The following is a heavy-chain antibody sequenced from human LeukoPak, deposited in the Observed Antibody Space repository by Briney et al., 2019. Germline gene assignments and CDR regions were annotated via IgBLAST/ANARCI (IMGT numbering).Heavy chain of an antibody. Sequence: GGSLRLSCAASGFTFSSYAMSWVRQAPGKGLEWVSAISGSGGSTYYADSVKGRFTISRDNSKNTLYLQINSLRVEDTAVYYCAKGCSRGITSHYYYYGMDVWGQGTTVTVSS. CDR1: GFTFSSYA. J-gene: IGHJ6*02. CDR3: AKGCSRGITSHYYYYGMDV. CDR2: ISGSGGST. D-gene: IGHD2-2*01. V-gene: IGHV3-23*01.